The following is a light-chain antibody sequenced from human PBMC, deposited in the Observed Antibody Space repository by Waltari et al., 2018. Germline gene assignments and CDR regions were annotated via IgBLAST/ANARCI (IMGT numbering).Light chain of an antibody. CDR1: SSDVGDYNY. Sequence: QSALTQPRSVSGSPGQSDTISCTGNSSDVGDYNYVSWYPQHPDKAPKLMIYDVTKRPSGVPDRFSGSKSGNTACLASAGLQAEDEADYYCCSYAGSYSFVFGGGTKLTVL. CDR2: DVT. J-gene: IGLJ2*01. V-gene: IGLV2-11*01. CDR3: CSYAGSYSFV.